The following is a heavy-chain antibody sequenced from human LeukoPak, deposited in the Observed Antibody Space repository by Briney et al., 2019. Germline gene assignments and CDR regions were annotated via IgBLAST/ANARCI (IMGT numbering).Heavy chain of an antibody. CDR3: ARDSDDSSGYNWFDP. CDR2: IYYSGST. CDR1: GGSISSYY. D-gene: IGHD3-22*01. Sequence: PSETLSLTCTVSGGSISSYYWSWIRQPPGKGLEWIGDIYYSGSTNYNPSLKSRVTISVDTSKNQCSLKLSSVTAADTAVYYCARDSDDSSGYNWFDPWGQGTLVTVSS. J-gene: IGHJ5*02. V-gene: IGHV4-59*01.